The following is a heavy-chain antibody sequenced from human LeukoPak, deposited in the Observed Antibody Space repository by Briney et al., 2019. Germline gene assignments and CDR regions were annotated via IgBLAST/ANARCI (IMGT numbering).Heavy chain of an antibody. D-gene: IGHD3-3*01. Sequence: TGGSLRLSCAASGFTFSTYSMKWVRQAPGKGLECVSYISYSSSPIYYADSVKGRFTISRDNAKNSLYLQMNSLRAEDTAVYYCATDRGWRTSGYYLYYFEYWGQGTLVTFSS. V-gene: IGHV3-48*01. J-gene: IGHJ4*02. CDR2: ISYSSSPI. CDR1: GFTFSTYS. CDR3: ATDRGWRTSGYYLYYFEY.